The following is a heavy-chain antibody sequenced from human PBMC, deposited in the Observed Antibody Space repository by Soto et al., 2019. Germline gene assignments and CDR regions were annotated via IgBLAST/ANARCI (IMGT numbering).Heavy chain of an antibody. V-gene: IGHV1-18*01. J-gene: IGHJ4*02. CDR3: ARDSDYIIAY. Sequence: GASVKVSCKASGYNFTSYGISWVRQAPGQGLEWVGWIHTYNGNTNFAQKLQGRVTLTTDTSTSTAYMELRSLRSDDTAVYYCARDSDYIIAYWGQGTLVTVSS. CDR2: IHTYNGNT. D-gene: IGHD4-17*01. CDR1: GYNFTSYG.